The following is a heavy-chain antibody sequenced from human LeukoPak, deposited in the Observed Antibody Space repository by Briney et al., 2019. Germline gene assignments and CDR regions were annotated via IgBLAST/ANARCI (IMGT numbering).Heavy chain of an antibody. Sequence: PSETLSLTCTVSGGSISSGGYYWSWIRQHPGKGLGWIGYIYYSGSTYYNPSLKSRVTISVDTSKNQFSLRLSSVTAADTAVYYCARVSSLWFGEVNWFDPWGQGTLVTVSS. J-gene: IGHJ5*02. CDR1: GGSISSGGYY. CDR2: IYYSGST. CDR3: ARVSSLWFGEVNWFDP. V-gene: IGHV4-31*03. D-gene: IGHD3-10*01.